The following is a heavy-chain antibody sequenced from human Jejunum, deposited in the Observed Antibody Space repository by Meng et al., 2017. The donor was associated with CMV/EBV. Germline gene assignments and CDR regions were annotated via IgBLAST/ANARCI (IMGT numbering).Heavy chain of an antibody. V-gene: IGHV1-69*10. Sequence: QGQVGQSGAEVKRPGSSVKVACKTSGGSFSTYTFSGVRQAPGQGLEWMGGLIPVLNKAKSAPRFQDRVTFTADETTTTAYMELSSLTFEDTAVYFCARGRGNQPLFDFWGQGTLVTVSS. CDR3: ARGRGNQPLFDF. CDR2: LIPVLNKA. J-gene: IGHJ4*02. CDR1: GGSFSTYT. D-gene: IGHD2/OR15-2a*01.